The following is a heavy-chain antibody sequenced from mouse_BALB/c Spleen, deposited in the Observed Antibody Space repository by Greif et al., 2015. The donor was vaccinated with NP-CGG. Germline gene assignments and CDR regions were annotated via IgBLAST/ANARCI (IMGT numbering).Heavy chain of an antibody. CDR3: ASPLLGYAMDY. Sequence: EVKLMESGGGLVQPGGSRKLSCAASGFTFSSFGMHWVRRAPEKGLEWVAYISSGSSTIYYADTVKGRFTISRDNPKNTLFLQMTGLRSEDTAMYYCASPLLGYAMDYWGQGTSVTVSS. CDR2: ISSGSSTI. D-gene: IGHD2-1*01. CDR1: GFTFSSFG. V-gene: IGHV5-17*02. J-gene: IGHJ4*01.